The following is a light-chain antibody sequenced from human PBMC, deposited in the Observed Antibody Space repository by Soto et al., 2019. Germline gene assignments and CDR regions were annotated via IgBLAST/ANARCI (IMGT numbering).Light chain of an antibody. Sequence: QSALTQPASVSGSPGQSITISCTGTSSDGGSYNLVSWYQQHPGKAPKLMIYEVSKRPSGVSNRFSGSKSGNTASLTISGLQAEDEADYYCCSYAGSRVVFGGGTKVTVL. J-gene: IGLJ2*01. V-gene: IGLV2-23*02. CDR1: SSDGGSYNL. CDR2: EVS. CDR3: CSYAGSRVV.